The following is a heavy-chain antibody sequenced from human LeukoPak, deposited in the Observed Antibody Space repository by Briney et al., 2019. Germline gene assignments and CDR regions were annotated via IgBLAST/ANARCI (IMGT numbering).Heavy chain of an antibody. CDR3: SRGHMGYDILTGPYYFDS. D-gene: IGHD3-9*01. J-gene: IGHJ4*02. CDR2: IRSKANSYAT. Sequence: GGSLRLSCAASGFTFSGSAMHWVRQASGKGLEWVGRIRSKANSYATAYAASVKGRFTISRDDSKNTAYLQMNSLKTEDTAIYYCSRGHMGYDILTGPYYFDSWGQGTLVTVSS. V-gene: IGHV3-73*01. CDR1: GFTFSGSA.